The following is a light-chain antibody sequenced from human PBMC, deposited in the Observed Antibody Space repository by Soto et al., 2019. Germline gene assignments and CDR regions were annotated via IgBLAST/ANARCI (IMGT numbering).Light chain of an antibody. CDR2: EAY. CDR3: QQLFDSPIT. Sequence: DIQMTQSPSTLSASVGDRVTITCRASQSVSTWLAWYQQKPGKAPNLLIYEAYILESGVPSRFSGSKSGTEFTLSISSLQPDDFATYYCQQLFDSPITFGQGTRLEIK. V-gene: IGKV1-5*01. J-gene: IGKJ5*01. CDR1: QSVSTW.